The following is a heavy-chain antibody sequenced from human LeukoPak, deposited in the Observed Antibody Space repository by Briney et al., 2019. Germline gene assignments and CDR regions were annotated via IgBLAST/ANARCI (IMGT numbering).Heavy chain of an antibody. J-gene: IGHJ3*02. Sequence: SETLSLTCAVSGYSISSGYYWGWIRQPARKGLEWIGRIYSSGSSKFNPPLKSRVTISIDTSKNQFSLNLSSVTAADTAVYYCARDMTGSGWNDAFDIWGQGTMVTVSS. D-gene: IGHD6-19*01. CDR3: ARDMTGSGWNDAFDI. CDR1: GYSISSGYY. CDR2: IYSSGSS. V-gene: IGHV4-38-2*02.